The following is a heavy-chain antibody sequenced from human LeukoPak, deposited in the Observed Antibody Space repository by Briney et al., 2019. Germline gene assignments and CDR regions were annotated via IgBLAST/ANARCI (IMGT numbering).Heavy chain of an antibody. Sequence: GGSMRLSCAASGFTFDDYAMHWVRQAPGKGMEWVSLTSGVGGSTYYADSVKGRFTISRDNSKNSLYLQMNSLRTEDTAFYYCAKTYGDYRYYFDYWGQGTLVTVSS. J-gene: IGHJ4*02. CDR2: TSGVGGST. CDR1: GFTFDDYA. CDR3: AKTYGDYRYYFDY. V-gene: IGHV3-43*02. D-gene: IGHD4-17*01.